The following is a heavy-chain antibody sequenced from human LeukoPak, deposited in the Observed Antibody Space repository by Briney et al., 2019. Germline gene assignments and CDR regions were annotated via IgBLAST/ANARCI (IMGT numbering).Heavy chain of an antibody. J-gene: IGHJ4*02. CDR1: GVSISGDY. D-gene: IGHD3-10*01. V-gene: IGHV4-59*01. CDR3: ARVSYGSRSYYAY. Sequence: PGTLSLTCTVSGVSISGDYWSCVRQPPRNGLGWSGYIYYSGSTNYNPSLKSRVTISVDTSKNQFSLKLTSVTAADTAVYYCARVSYGSRSYYAYWGQGTLVTVSS. CDR2: IYYSGST.